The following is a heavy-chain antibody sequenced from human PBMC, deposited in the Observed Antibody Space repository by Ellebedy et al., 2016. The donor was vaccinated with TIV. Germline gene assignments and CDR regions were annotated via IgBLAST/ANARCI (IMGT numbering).Heavy chain of an antibody. CDR3: ATLPGIAVAGNVY. D-gene: IGHD6-19*01. V-gene: IGHV4-4*07. CDR1: GGSISSYY. Sequence: SETLSLXXTVSGGSISSYYWSWIRQPAGKGLEWIGRIYTSGSTNYNPSLKSRVTISVDTSKNQFSLKLSSVTAADTAVYYCATLPGIAVAGNVYWGQGTLVTVSS. J-gene: IGHJ4*02. CDR2: IYTSGST.